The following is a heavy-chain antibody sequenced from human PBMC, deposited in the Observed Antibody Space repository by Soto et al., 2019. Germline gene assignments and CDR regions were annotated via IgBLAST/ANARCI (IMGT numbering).Heavy chain of an antibody. J-gene: IGHJ4*02. V-gene: IGHV3-13*01. D-gene: IGHD6-13*01. Sequence: PGGSLRLSCAASGFTFSSYDMHWVRQATGKGLEWVSAIDTAGDTYYPGSVKGRFTISRENAKNSLYLQMNSLRVGDTAVYFCARADSSSWFFDYWGQGTLVTVSS. CDR1: GFTFSSYD. CDR2: IDTAGDT. CDR3: ARADSSSWFFDY.